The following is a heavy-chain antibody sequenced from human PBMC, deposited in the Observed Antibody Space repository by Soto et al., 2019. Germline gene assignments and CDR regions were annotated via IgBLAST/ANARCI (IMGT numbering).Heavy chain of an antibody. J-gene: IGHJ4*02. CDR3: AGDINSGYDIGYFDY. CDR1: GFTFSSYS. V-gene: IGHV3-21*01. CDR2: ISSSSSYI. Sequence: GGSLRLSCAASGFTFSSYSMNWVRQAPGKGLEWVSSISSSSSYIYYADSVKGRFTISRDNAKNSLYLQMNSLRAEDTAVYYCAGDINSGYDIGYFDYWGQGTLVTVSS. D-gene: IGHD5-12*01.